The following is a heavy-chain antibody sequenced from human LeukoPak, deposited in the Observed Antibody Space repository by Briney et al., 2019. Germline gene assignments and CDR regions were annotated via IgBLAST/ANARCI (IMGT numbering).Heavy chain of an antibody. CDR1: GGTFSSYA. V-gene: IGHV1-69*04. CDR3: ARDHRVLAFDY. CDR2: IIPILGIA. D-gene: IGHD2-8*02. J-gene: IGHJ4*02. Sequence: SVKVSCKASGGTFSSYAISWVRQAPGQGLEWMGRIIPILGIANYAQKFQGRVTITADKSTSTAYMGLSSLRSEDTAVYYCARDHRVLAFDYWGQGTLVTVSS.